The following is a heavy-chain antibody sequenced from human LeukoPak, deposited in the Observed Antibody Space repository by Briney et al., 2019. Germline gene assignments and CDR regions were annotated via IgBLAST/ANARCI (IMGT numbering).Heavy chain of an antibody. J-gene: IGHJ4*02. CDR1: GFTFSSYG. Sequence: PGGSLRLSCAASGFTFSSYGMHWVRQAPGKGLEWVSDISGSGGSTYYADSVKGRFTISRDNAKNSLYLQMNSLRAEDTALYYCAKDIGAFDYGDGNYFDYWGQGTLVTVSS. CDR3: AKDIGAFDYGDGNYFDY. D-gene: IGHD4-17*01. CDR2: ISGSGGST. V-gene: IGHV3-NL1*01.